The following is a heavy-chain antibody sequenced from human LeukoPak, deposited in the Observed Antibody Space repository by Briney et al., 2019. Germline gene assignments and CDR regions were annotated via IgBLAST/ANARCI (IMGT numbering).Heavy chain of an antibody. D-gene: IGHD6-13*01. CDR2: ISYDGSNK. J-gene: IGHJ6*04. CDR1: GFTFSSYG. V-gene: IGHV3-30*18. Sequence: GGSLRLSCAASGFTFSSYGMHWVGQAPGKGLEWVAVISYDGSNKYYADSVKGRFTISRDNSKNTLYLQMNSLRAEDTAVYYCAKDQDSSSWYGMDVWGKGTTVTVSS. CDR3: AKDQDSSSWYGMDV.